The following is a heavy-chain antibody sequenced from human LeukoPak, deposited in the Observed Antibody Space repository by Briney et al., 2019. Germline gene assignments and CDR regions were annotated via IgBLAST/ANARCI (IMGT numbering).Heavy chain of an antibody. Sequence: ASMKVSCKASGYTFTAYYMHWVRQAPGQGLEWMGWINPNSGGTNYAQKFQGRVTMTRDTSISTAYMELSRLRSDDTAVYYCARAILYYYGSGSYHWFDPWGQGTLVTVSS. J-gene: IGHJ5*02. CDR1: GYTFTAYY. V-gene: IGHV1-2*02. CDR3: ARAILYYYGSGSYHWFDP. D-gene: IGHD3-10*01. CDR2: INPNSGGT.